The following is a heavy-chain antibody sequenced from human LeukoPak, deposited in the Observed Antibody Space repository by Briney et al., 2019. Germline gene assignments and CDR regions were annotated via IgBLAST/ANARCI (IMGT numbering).Heavy chain of an antibody. J-gene: IGHJ4*02. Sequence: SETLSLTCTVSGGSISSHYWSWIRQPPGKGLEWIGYIYYSGSTNYNPSLKSRVTISVDTSKNQFSLKLSSVTAADTAVYYCAREEDARDYWGQGTLVTVYS. CDR1: GGSISSHY. CDR2: IYYSGST. CDR3: AREEDARDY. V-gene: IGHV4-59*11.